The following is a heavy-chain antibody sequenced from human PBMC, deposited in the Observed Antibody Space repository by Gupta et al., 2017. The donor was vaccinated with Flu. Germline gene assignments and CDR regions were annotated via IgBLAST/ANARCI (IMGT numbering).Heavy chain of an antibody. V-gene: IGHV4-31*02. CDR2: IYYSGST. D-gene: IGHD3-22*01. J-gene: IGHJ4*02. Sequence: WSWIRQHPGKGLEWIGYIYYSGSTYYNPSLKSRVTISVDTSKNQFSLKLSSVTAADTAVYYCARDRNDSSGYYFSDYWGQGTLVTVSS. CDR3: ARDRNDSSGYYFSDY.